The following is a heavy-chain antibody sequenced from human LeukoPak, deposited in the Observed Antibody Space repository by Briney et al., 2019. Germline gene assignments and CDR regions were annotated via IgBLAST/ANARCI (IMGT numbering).Heavy chain of an antibody. CDR1: GFTFSDHY. J-gene: IGHJ3*02. CDR2: TRNKANSYTT. D-gene: IGHD3-22*01. V-gene: IGHV3-72*01. CDR3: ARAIMIGDAFDI. Sequence: PGGSLRLSCAASGFTFSDHYMDWVRQAPGKGLEWVGRTRNKANSYTTEYAASVKGIFTISRDDSKNSLYLQMNSLKTEDTAVYYCARAIMIGDAFDIWGQGTMVTASS.